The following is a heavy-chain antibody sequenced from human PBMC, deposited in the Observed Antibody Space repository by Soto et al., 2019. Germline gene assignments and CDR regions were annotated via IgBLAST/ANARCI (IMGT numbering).Heavy chain of an antibody. Sequence: EVQVLESGGDLVQPGGSLRLSCAASGFTIRNYAMSWVRQAPGKALEWVSGISGSSDRTYYADSVKGRFTISTDTSSNTLYLQMNSLRGEDTAVYHCEGSWTWGQGTMVTVSS. J-gene: IGHJ3*01. CDR3: EGSWT. D-gene: IGHD5-12*01. CDR1: GFTIRNYA. CDR2: ISGSSDRT. V-gene: IGHV3-23*01.